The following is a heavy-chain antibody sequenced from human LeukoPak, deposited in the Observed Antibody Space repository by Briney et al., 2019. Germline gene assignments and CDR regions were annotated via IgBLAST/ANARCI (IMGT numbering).Heavy chain of an antibody. Sequence: PGGSLRLSCAASGFTFSSYWMTWVRQAPGKGLEWVANIKQDGSEKYYVDSVKGRFTISRDNAKNSLFLQMNSLRAEDTAVYYCAKVAEDYGGDYWGQGTLVTVSS. V-gene: IGHV3-7*03. CDR2: IKQDGSEK. CDR3: AKVAEDYGGDY. D-gene: IGHD4-23*01. CDR1: GFTFSSYW. J-gene: IGHJ4*02.